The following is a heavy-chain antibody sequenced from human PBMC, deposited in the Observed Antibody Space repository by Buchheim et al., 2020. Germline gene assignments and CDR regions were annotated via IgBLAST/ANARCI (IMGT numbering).Heavy chain of an antibody. CDR3: ASYSHVPYYYDSSGYLFDY. D-gene: IGHD3-22*01. CDR1: GGSISSSNW. J-gene: IGHJ4*02. CDR2: IYHSGSA. V-gene: IGHV4-4*02. Sequence: QVQLQESGPGLVKPSGTLSLTCAVSGGSISSSNWWSWVRQPPGKGLEWIGEIYHSGSANYNPSLKSRVTISVDKSKNQFSLKLSSVAAADTAVYYCASYSHVPYYYDSSGYLFDYWGQGTL.